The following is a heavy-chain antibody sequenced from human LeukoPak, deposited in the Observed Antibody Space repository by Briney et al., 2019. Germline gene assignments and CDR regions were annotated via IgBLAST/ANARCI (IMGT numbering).Heavy chain of an antibody. CDR3: AKEPREYCSSTSCPNWFDS. CDR2: ISASGGTT. J-gene: IGHJ5*01. Sequence: GGSLRLSCAASGFTFNNYAMSWVRQAPGKWLEWVSAISASGGTTYYADSVKGRFTISRDNSENTLFLQMNSLRAEDTAVYYCAKEPREYCSSTSCPNWFDSWGQGTLVTVSS. V-gene: IGHV3-23*01. CDR1: GFTFNNYA. D-gene: IGHD2-2*01.